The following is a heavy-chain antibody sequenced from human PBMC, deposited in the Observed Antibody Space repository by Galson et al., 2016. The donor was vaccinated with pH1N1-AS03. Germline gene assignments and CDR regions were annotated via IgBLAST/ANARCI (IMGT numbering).Heavy chain of an antibody. Sequence: SLRLSCAASGITFSGYWMTWVRQAPGKGLEWVANIKQDGSESLYVDSVKGRFIISRDNAKNSLYLQMNSLRAEDTGFYYCVAGAGWLFDYWGQGVLVTVSS. CDR1: GITFSGYW. CDR3: VAGAGWLFDY. D-gene: IGHD6-19*01. CDR2: IKQDGSES. J-gene: IGHJ4*02. V-gene: IGHV3-7*01.